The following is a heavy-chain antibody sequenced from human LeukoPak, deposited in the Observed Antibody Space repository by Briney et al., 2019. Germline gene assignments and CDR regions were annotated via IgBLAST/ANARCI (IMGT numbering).Heavy chain of an antibody. Sequence: PGGSLRLSCAASGFTFSSYAMSWVRQAPGKGLEWVSAISGSGGSTYYADSVKGRFTTSRDKSKNTLYLQMNSLRAEDTAVYYCAKHRWELTNIDYWGQGTLVTVSS. D-gene: IGHD1-26*01. CDR2: ISGSGGST. CDR1: GFTFSSYA. CDR3: AKHRWELTNIDY. J-gene: IGHJ4*02. V-gene: IGHV3-23*01.